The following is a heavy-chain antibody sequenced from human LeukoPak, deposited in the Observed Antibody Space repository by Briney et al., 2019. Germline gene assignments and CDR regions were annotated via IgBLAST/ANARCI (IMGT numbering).Heavy chain of an antibody. J-gene: IGHJ4*02. Sequence: PGGSLRLSCAASGFTFSSYSMNWVRQAPGKGLEWVSYISSSSSTIYYADSVKRRFIISRDNAKNSLYLQMNSLRAEDTAVYYCARGSVTSVGNWGQGTLVTVSS. CDR3: ARGSVTSVGN. CDR1: GFTFSSYS. V-gene: IGHV3-48*01. D-gene: IGHD1-26*01. CDR2: ISSSSSTI.